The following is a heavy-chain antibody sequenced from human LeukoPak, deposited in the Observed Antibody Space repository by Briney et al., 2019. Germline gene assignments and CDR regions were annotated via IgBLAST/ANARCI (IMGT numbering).Heavy chain of an antibody. CDR1: GGTFSSYA. V-gene: IGHV1-69*05. Sequence: SVKVSCKASGGTFSSYAISWVRQAPGQGLEWMGGIIPIFGTANYAQKFQGRVTITTDESTSTAYMELSSLRSEDTAVYYCARGHVGYQLLYQLAFDPWGQGTLVTVSS. J-gene: IGHJ5*02. CDR2: IIPIFGTA. CDR3: ARGHVGYQLLYQLAFDP. D-gene: IGHD2-2*02.